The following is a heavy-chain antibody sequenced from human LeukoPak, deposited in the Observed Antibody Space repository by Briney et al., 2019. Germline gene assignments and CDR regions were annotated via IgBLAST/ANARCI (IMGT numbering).Heavy chain of an antibody. J-gene: IGHJ4*02. CDR1: RGSISSYY. V-gene: IGHV4-59*01. CDR2: IYYSGST. CDR3: ARDAHPYGSGSYLFDY. D-gene: IGHD3-10*01. Sequence: SETLSLTCTVSRGSISSYYCSWIRQPPGKGLEGIGHIYYSGSTNYNPSLKSRVTISVDTSKNQFSLKLSSVTAADTAVYYCARDAHPYGSGSYLFDYWGQGTLVTVSS.